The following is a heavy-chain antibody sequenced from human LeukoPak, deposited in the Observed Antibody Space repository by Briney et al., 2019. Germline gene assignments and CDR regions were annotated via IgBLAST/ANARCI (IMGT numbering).Heavy chain of an antibody. CDR1: GFTFSNYA. Sequence: PGGSQRLSCTASGFTFSNYAMNWVRQAPGKGLEWVSVISGSGGSTYYADSVKGRFTISRDNSKNTLYLQMNSLRAEDTAVYYCAKAPWDSGSYYRPYYYAMDVWGQGTTVTVSS. CDR2: ISGSGGST. CDR3: AKAPWDSGSYYRPYYYAMDV. D-gene: IGHD3-10*01. J-gene: IGHJ6*02. V-gene: IGHV3-23*01.